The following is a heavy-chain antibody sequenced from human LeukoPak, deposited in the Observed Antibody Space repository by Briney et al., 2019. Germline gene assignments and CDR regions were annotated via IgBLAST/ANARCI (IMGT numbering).Heavy chain of an antibody. CDR2: ISGSGGST. J-gene: IGHJ3*02. CDR1: GFTFSSYA. CDR3: ARDHIDFGVVIPNDAFDI. D-gene: IGHD3-3*01. V-gene: IGHV3-23*01. Sequence: GGSLRLSCAASGFTFSSYAMSWVRQAPGKGLEWVSAISGSGGSTYYADSVKGRFTISRDNAKNSLYLQMNSLRAEDTAVYYCARDHIDFGVVIPNDAFDIWGQGTMVTVSS.